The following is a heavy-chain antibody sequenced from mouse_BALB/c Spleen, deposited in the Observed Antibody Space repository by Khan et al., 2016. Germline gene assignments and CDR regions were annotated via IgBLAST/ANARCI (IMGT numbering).Heavy chain of an antibody. J-gene: IGHJ1*01. CDR3: ARTYGNYGYFDV. V-gene: IGHV5-4*02. Sequence: EVELVESGGGLVRPGGSLKLSCAASGFTFSDYYMYWIRQTPEKRLEWVATISDGGNYTYYPDSVKGRFTISTDNAKNNLYLQMSSLKSEDTAMYYCARTYGNYGYFDVWGAGTTVTVSS. D-gene: IGHD2-1*01. CDR2: ISDGGNYT. CDR1: GFTFSDYY.